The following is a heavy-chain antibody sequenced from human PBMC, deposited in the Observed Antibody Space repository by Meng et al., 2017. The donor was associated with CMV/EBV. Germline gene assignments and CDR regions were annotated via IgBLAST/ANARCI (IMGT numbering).Heavy chain of an antibody. CDR2: IYYRGST. Sequence: LPGPGPERVKPSRTLSLTRTVSGGPNSSGDYHLTWSRQPPGKGLEWIGNIYYRGSTYYNPSLKSRVTITVDTSKNQFSLKLSSVTAADTAVYYCARVTSRVAGAFDYWGQGTLVTVSS. CDR1: GGPNSSGDYH. CDR3: ARVTSRVAGAFDY. V-gene: IGHV4-30-4*08. D-gene: IGHD1-14*01. J-gene: IGHJ4*02.